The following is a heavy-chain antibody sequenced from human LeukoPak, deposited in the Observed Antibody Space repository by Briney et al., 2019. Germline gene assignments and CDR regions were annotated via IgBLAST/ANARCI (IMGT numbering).Heavy chain of an antibody. CDR1: GFTLSNYG. J-gene: IGHJ4*02. CDR2: ISYDGSNK. D-gene: IGHD4-17*01. Sequence: GGSLRLSCAASGFTLSNYGMHWVRQAPGKGLEWVAVISYDGSNKYFADSVKGRFTISRDNSKNTLYLQMNSLRTEDTAVYYCAKGSYGDYEGVGDYWGQGTLVTVSS. V-gene: IGHV3-30*18. CDR3: AKGSYGDYEGVGDY.